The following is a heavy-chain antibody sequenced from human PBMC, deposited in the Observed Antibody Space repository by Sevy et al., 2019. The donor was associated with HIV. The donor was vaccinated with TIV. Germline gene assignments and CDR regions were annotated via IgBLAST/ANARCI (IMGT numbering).Heavy chain of an antibody. CDR1: GFTFSNYW. D-gene: IGHD2-2*01. CDR3: ARDCSSSTCLWGMDV. V-gene: IGHV3-7*03. J-gene: IGHJ6*02. CDR2: IKRDGSEK. Sequence: GGSLRLSCAASGFTFSNYWMSWVRQAPGKGLEWVANIKRDGSEKYYVASVKGRFTISRDNAKNSLYLQMNSLRAEEPAVYYCARDCSSSTCLWGMDVWGQGTTVTVSS.